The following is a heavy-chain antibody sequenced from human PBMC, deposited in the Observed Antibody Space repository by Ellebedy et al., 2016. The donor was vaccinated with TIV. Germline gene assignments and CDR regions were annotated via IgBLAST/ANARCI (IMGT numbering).Heavy chain of an antibody. CDR1: GFTFSDYY. Sequence: PGGSLRLSCAASGFTFSDYYFNWVRQAPGKGLEWVGFIRNKAHGGTTVYAASVQGRFTISRDDSKNSLDLQMNILKTEDTAVYYCTREVCRNGECSADAFDIWGQGTMVTVS. CDR3: TREVCRNGECSADAFDI. D-gene: IGHD2-8*01. V-gene: IGHV3-72*01. CDR2: IRNKAHGGTT. J-gene: IGHJ3*02.